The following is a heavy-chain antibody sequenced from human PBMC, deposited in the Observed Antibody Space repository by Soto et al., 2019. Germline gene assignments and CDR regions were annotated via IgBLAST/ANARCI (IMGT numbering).Heavy chain of an antibody. J-gene: IGHJ4*02. Sequence: PGGSLRLSCAASGFTFSSYAMSWVRQAPGKGLEWVSAISGSGGGTYYADSVKGRFTISRDNSKSMLYLQMSSLRAEDTAVYYCAKEHRSGYYVNYYFDYWGQGTLVTVSS. CDR2: ISGSGGGT. CDR3: AKEHRSGYYVNYYFDY. V-gene: IGHV3-23*01. CDR1: GFTFSSYA. D-gene: IGHD3-22*01.